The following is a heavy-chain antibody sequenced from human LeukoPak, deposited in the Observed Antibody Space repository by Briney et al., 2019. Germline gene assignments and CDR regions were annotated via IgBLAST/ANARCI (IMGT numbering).Heavy chain of an antibody. J-gene: IGHJ4*02. Sequence: GGSLRLSCAASGFTFSSYSMNWVRQAPGKGLEWVSAISGSGGSTYYADSVKGRFTISRDNSKNTLYLQMNSLRAEDTAVYYCAKAEVVTYYYDSSGYYVDYWGQGTLVTVSS. CDR1: GFTFSSYS. CDR2: ISGSGGST. D-gene: IGHD3-22*01. V-gene: IGHV3-23*01. CDR3: AKAEVVTYYYDSSGYYVDY.